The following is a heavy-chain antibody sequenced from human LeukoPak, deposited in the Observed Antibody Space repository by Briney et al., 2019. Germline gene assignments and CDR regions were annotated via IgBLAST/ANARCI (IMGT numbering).Heavy chain of an antibody. Sequence: PGRSLRLSCQVSGVSFSNFAMSWVRQAPGKGLEWVSAISGSGVSTYYADSVKGRFTISRDNSKNTLYLQMNSLRAEDTAVDYCAKYAFCSGDSCYSQFDYWGRGTLVIVSS. D-gene: IGHD2-15*01. CDR1: GVSFSNFA. V-gene: IGHV3-23*01. CDR3: AKYAFCSGDSCYSQFDY. CDR2: ISGSGVST. J-gene: IGHJ4*02.